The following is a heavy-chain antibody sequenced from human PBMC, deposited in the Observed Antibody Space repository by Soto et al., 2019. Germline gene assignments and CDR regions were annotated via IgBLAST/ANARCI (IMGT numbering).Heavy chain of an antibody. CDR2: IKQDGSEK. J-gene: IGHJ6*02. CDR1: GFSFSSYW. CDR3: ARDLHVLRYFDWLPHYYYYGMDV. Sequence: GGSLRLSCAASGFSFSSYWVSWVRQAPGKGLEWLANIKQDGSEKYYVDSVKGRFTISRDNAKNSLYLQMNSLRAEDTAVYYCARDLHVLRYFDWLPHYYYYGMDVWGQGTTVTVSS. V-gene: IGHV3-7*01. D-gene: IGHD3-9*01.